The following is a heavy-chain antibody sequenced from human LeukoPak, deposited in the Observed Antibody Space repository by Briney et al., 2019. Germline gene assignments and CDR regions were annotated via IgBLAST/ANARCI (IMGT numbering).Heavy chain of an antibody. Sequence: PSETLSLTCAVYGGSFSGYCWSWIRQPPGKGLEWIGEINHSGSTNYNPSPKSRVTISVDTSKNQFSLKLSSVTAADTAVYYCAREVGDIVSDYWGQGTLVTVSS. CDR3: AREVGDIVSDY. CDR1: GGSFSGYC. V-gene: IGHV4-34*01. J-gene: IGHJ4*02. D-gene: IGHD5-12*01. CDR2: INHSGST.